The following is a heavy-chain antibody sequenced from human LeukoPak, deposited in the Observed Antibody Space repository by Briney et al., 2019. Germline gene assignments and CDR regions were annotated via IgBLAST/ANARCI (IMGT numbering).Heavy chain of an antibody. CDR1: GYTFTGYY. CDR3: AREEPLRGYFDY. Sequence: ASVKVPCKASGYTFTGYYMHWVRQAPGQGLEWMGWINPNSGGTNYAQKFQGRVTMTRDTSISTAYMELSRLRSDDTAVYYCAREEPLRGYFDYRGQGTLVTVSS. CDR2: INPNSGGT. D-gene: IGHD4-17*01. J-gene: IGHJ4*02. V-gene: IGHV1-2*02.